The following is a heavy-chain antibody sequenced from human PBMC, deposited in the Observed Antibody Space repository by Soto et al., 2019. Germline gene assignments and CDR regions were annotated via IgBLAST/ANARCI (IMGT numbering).Heavy chain of an antibody. D-gene: IGHD3-9*01. Sequence: HPGVSLRLSWAASGFTFSSYAMHWVRQAPGKGLEWVAVISYDGSNKYYADSVKGRFTISRDNSKNTLYLQMNSLRAEDTAVYYCASWDLTGSLFAFVYWGQGPLVPVSS. CDR3: ASWDLTGSLFAFVY. CDR2: ISYDGSNK. J-gene: IGHJ4*02. CDR1: GFTFSSYA. V-gene: IGHV3-30-3*01.